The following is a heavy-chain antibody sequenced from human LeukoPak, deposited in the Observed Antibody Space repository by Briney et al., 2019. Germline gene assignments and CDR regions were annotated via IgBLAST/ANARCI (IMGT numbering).Heavy chain of an antibody. CDR3: ARSASYYDSSAFGHWYIDL. CDR1: GGSISSYY. D-gene: IGHD3-22*01. Sequence: SETLSLTCTVSGGSISSYYWSWIRQPAGKGLEWIGRIYISGSTNYNPSLKSRVTMSVDTSKSQFSLKLSSVTAADTAVYYCARSASYYDSSAFGHWYIDLWGRGTLVTVSS. CDR2: IYISGST. V-gene: IGHV4-4*07. J-gene: IGHJ2*01.